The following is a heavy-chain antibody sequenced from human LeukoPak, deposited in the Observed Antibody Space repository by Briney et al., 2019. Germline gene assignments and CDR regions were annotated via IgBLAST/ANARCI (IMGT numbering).Heavy chain of an antibody. CDR2: IYYSGST. V-gene: IGHV4-59*08. Sequence: SETLSLTCTVSGGSISSYSWSWIRQPPGKGLEWLGYIYYSGSTNYNPSLKSRVTISVDTSKNQFSLKLSSVTAADTAVYYCASQRVVPAAISDYYYGMDVWGQGTTVTVSS. CDR3: ASQRVVPAAISDYYYGMDV. CDR1: GGSISSYS. D-gene: IGHD2-2*01. J-gene: IGHJ6*02.